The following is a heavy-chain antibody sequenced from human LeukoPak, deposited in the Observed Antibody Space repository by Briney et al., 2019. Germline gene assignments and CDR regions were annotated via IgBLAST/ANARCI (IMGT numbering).Heavy chain of an antibody. D-gene: IGHD3-10*01. J-gene: IGHJ6*02. CDR1: GGTFSSYA. CDR3: ARGQIWFGPLLPKDYYYGVDV. CDR2: IIPIFGTA. V-gene: IGHV1-69*13. Sequence: SVKVSCKASGGTFSSYAISWVRQAPGQGLEWMGGIIPIFGTANYAQKFQGRVTITADESTSTAYMELSSLRSEDTAVYYCARGQIWFGPLLPKDYYYGVDVWGQGTTVTVSS.